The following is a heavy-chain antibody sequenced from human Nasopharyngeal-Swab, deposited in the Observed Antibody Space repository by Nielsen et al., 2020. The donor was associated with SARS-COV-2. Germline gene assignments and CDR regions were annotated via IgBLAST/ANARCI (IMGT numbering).Heavy chain of an antibody. J-gene: IGHJ6*02. CDR1: GGSFSGYY. V-gene: IGHV4-34*01. CDR3: ARGGSGYYPYYYYGMDV. Sequence: SETLSLTCAVYGGSFSGYYWSWIRQPPGKGLEWIGEINHSGSTNYNPSLKSRVTISVDTSKNQFSLKLSPVTAADTAVYYCARGGSGYYPYYYYGMDVWGQGTTVTVSS. D-gene: IGHD3-22*01. CDR2: INHSGST.